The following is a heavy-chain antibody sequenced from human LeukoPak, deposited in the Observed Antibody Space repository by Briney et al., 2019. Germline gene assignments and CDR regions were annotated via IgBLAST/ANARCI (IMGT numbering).Heavy chain of an antibody. CDR2: ISSSSSYI. D-gene: IGHD6-13*01. CDR1: GFTLSSYT. CDR3: ARAGSGYSSPSDY. V-gene: IGHV3-21*01. J-gene: IGHJ4*02. Sequence: GGSLRLSCAASGFTLSSYTMNWVRQAPGKGLEWVSSISSSSSYIYYADSVKGRFTISRDHDKNSLFLQMHSLRAEDTAAYYCARAGSGYSSPSDYWGQGTLVTVSS.